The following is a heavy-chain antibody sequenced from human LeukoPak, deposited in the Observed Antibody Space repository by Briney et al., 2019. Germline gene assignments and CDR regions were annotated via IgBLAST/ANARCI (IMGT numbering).Heavy chain of an antibody. D-gene: IGHD3-16*01. Sequence: GESLKISCKGSGYSFTSYWIGWVRQMPGKGLEWMGIIYPGDSDTRYSPSFQGQVTISADKSISTAYLQWSSLKASDTAMYYCARIPQVGAVMGAFDIWGPGTLVTVSS. J-gene: IGHJ3*02. CDR2: IYPGDSDT. CDR3: ARIPQVGAVMGAFDI. CDR1: GYSFTSYW. V-gene: IGHV5-51*01.